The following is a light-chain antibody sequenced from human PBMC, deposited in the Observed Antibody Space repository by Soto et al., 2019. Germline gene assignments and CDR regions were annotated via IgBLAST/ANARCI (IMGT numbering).Light chain of an antibody. J-gene: IGKJ2*01. CDR2: GAS. CDR1: QNLSRN. CDR3: QQYDNWPQT. V-gene: IGKV3-15*01. Sequence: EMVITQSPATLYVSPDEITTLACRASQNLSRNLAWYHQQSGQAPRLLIYGASTSATGIPARFSGSGSGTAFPLTISSLQSEDFAVYYCQQYDNWPQTFGPGTKLEIK.